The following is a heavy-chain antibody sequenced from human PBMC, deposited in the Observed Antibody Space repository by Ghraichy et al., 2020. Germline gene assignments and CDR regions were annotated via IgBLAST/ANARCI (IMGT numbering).Heavy chain of an antibody. CDR2: ISGSGTRT. Sequence: GGSLRLSCATSGFTFRTYAMGWVRQAPGKGLEWVSSISGSGTRTEYADSVRGRFTISRDYSKSTLYLQMSSLRAEDTALYYCAKGFSGAATVNYFDYWGQVTLVTVSS. CDR3: AKGFSGAATVNYFDY. J-gene: IGHJ4*02. CDR1: GFTFRTYA. V-gene: IGHV3-23*01. D-gene: IGHD6-13*01.